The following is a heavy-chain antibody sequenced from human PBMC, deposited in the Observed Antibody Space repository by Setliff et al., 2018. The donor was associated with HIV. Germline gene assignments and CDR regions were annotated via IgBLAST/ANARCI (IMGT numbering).Heavy chain of an antibody. J-gene: IGHJ4*02. D-gene: IGHD6-13*01. CDR2: INPNSGGT. CDR3: LRRATAAEVFDY. Sequence: GASVKVSCKASGYTFTGYHMHWVRQAPGQGLEWMGWINPNSGGTNYAQKFQGRLTITRDTSANTAYMELSNLRSEDTAIYYCLRRATAAEVFDYWGQGTLVTVS. V-gene: IGHV1-2*02. CDR1: GYTFTGYH.